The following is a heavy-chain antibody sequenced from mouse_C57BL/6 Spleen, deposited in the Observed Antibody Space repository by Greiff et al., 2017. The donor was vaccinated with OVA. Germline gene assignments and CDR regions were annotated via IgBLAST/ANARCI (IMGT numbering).Heavy chain of an antibody. CDR2: ISDGGSYT. J-gene: IGHJ2*01. V-gene: IGHV5-4*01. Sequence: EVKLMESGGGLVKPGGSLKLSCAASGFTFSSYAMSWVRQTPEKRLEWVATISDGGSYTYYPDNVKGRFTISRDNAKNNLYLQMSHLKSEDTAMYYCARDAGACDYWGQGTTLTVSS. CDR1: GFTFSSYA. CDR3: ARDAGACDY.